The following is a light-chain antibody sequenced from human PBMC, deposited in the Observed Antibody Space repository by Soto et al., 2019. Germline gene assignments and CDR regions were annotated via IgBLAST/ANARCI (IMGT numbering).Light chain of an antibody. CDR2: EGS. Sequence: QSVLTQPASVSGSPGQSITISCTGTSSDVGSYNLVSWYQQHPGKAPKLMIYEGSKRPSGVSNRFSGSKSGNTASLTISGLQAEDEADYYCCSYAYVFGTGTRSPS. J-gene: IGLJ1*01. CDR1: SSDVGSYNL. V-gene: IGLV2-23*01. CDR3: CSYAYV.